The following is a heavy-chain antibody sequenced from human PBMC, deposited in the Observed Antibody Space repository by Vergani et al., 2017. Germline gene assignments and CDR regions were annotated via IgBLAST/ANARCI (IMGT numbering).Heavy chain of an antibody. CDR2: IIPILGIA. CDR1: GGTFSSYT. D-gene: IGHD2-2*01. V-gene: IGHV1-69*02. Sequence: QVQLVQSGAEVKKPGSSVKVSCKASGGTFSSYTISWVRQAPGQGLEWMGRIIPILGIANYAQKFQGRVTITADKSTSTAYMELGSLRSEDTAVYYCARGAARYCSSTSCYDGEIDYWGQGTLVTVSS. CDR3: ARGAARYCSSTSCYDGEIDY. J-gene: IGHJ4*02.